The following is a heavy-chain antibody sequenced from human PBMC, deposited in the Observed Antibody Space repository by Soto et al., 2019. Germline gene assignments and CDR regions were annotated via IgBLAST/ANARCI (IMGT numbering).Heavy chain of an antibody. CDR2: IYYSGST. CDR1: GGSISSGGYY. V-gene: IGHV4-31*03. D-gene: IGHD3-10*01. Sequence: SETLSLTCTVSGGSISSGGYYWSWIRQHPGKGLEWIGYIYYSGSTYYNPSLKSRVTISVDTSKNQFSLKLSSVTAADTAVYYCARTITNRGNYYMDVWGKGTTVTVSS. CDR3: ARTITNRGNYYMDV. J-gene: IGHJ6*03.